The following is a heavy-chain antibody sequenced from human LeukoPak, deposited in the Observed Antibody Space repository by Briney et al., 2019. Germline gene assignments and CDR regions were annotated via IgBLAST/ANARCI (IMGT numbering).Heavy chain of an antibody. CDR2: INAGNGNT. Sequence: ASVKVSCKASGYTFTSYAMHWVRQAPGQRLEWMGWINAGNGNTKYSQKLQGRVTMTTDTSTSTAYMELRSLRSDDTAVYYCARSPPYYDFWSGYSRYAFDIWGQGTMVTVSS. CDR1: GYTFTSYA. D-gene: IGHD3-3*01. V-gene: IGHV1-3*01. CDR3: ARSPPYYDFWSGYSRYAFDI. J-gene: IGHJ3*02.